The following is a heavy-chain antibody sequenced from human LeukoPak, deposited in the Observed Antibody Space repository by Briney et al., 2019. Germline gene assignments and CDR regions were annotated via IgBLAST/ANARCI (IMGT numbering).Heavy chain of an antibody. CDR3: ASGDSSSSYYYYYYIDV. V-gene: IGHV4-59*01. CDR2: IYYSGST. Sequence: PSETLSLTCTVSGGSISSYYWSWIRQPPGKGPEWIGYIYYSGSTNYNPSLKSRVTISVDTSKNQFSLKLSSVTAADTAVYYCASGDSSSSYYYYYYIDVLGKGTTVTVSS. D-gene: IGHD6-6*01. J-gene: IGHJ6*03. CDR1: GGSISSYY.